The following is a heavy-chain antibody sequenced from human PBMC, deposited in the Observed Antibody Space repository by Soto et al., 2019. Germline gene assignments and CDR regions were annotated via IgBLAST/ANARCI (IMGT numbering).Heavy chain of an antibody. J-gene: IGHJ5*02. CDR3: ARDGHFWSGIDWFDP. Sequence: GESLKISCKGSGNSFTTYWIAWVRQMPGKGLEWMGIIHPGDSETRYSPSFQGQVTISDDNSKNTLYLQMNSLRAEDTAVYYCARDGHFWSGIDWFDPWGQGTLVTVSS. D-gene: IGHD3-3*02. CDR2: IHPGDSET. CDR1: GNSFTTYW. V-gene: IGHV5-51*01.